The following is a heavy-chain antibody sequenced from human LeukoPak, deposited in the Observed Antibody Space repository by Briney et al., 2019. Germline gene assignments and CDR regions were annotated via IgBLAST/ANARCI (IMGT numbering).Heavy chain of an antibody. V-gene: IGHV4-59*08. CDR1: GGSISSYY. CDR2: IYYSGST. Sequence: PSETLSLTCTVSGGSISSYYWSWIRQPPGKGLEWIGYIYYSGSTSYNPSLKSRVTISVDTSKNQFSLKLTSVTAADTAVYYCARHTPLLWFAVNYWGQGTLVTVSS. D-gene: IGHD3-10*01. CDR3: ARHTPLLWFAVNY. J-gene: IGHJ4*02.